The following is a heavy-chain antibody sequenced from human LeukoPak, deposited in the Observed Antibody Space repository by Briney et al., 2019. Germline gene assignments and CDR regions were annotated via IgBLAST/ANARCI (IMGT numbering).Heavy chain of an antibody. CDR2: VSAGGSNT. CDR1: PVTFGTSA. CDR3: ARINCSGGTCYDYCDD. J-gene: IGHJ4*02. V-gene: IGHV3-23*01. D-gene: IGHD2-15*01. Sequence: PGGSLRLSCVGSPVTFGTSAMSWVRQAPGNGLERPSAVSAGGSNTYYAESVEGRFTISRDNSKATLYLQMDSLRVEDTAHYFCARINCSGGTCYDYCDDWGQGTLVTVTS.